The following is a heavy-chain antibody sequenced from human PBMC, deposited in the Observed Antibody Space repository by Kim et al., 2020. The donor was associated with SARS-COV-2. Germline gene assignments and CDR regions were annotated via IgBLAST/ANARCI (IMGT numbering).Heavy chain of an antibody. Sequence: GGSLRLSCAASGFTSSRYAMTWVRQAPGKGLEWLSTISLSGESTFYADSVKGRFTISRDNSNNTVDLQMNSLRAEDTAVYFCAKVLYGFDYWGQGTLVTV. D-gene: IGHD3-16*01. CDR1: GFTSSRYA. J-gene: IGHJ4*02. CDR2: ISLSGEST. V-gene: IGHV3-23*01. CDR3: AKVLYGFDY.